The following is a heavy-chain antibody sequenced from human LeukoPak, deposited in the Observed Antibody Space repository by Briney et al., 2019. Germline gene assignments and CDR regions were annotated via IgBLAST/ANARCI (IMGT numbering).Heavy chain of an antibody. CDR2: ISSSSYI. CDR1: GFLFSSFE. J-gene: IGHJ4*02. D-gene: IGHD2-8*02. V-gene: IGHV3-21*04. CDR3: ATYRQVLLPFES. Sequence: GGSLRLSCAASGFLFSSFEVNWVRQAPGKGLEWVSSISSSSYIYYADSVRGRFTISRDNSKSTLSLQMNSLRAEDTAIYYCATYRQVLLPFESWGQGTLVTVSS.